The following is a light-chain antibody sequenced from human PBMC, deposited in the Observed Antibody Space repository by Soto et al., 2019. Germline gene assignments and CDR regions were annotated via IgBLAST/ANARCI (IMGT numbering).Light chain of an antibody. V-gene: IGLV1-40*01. CDR3: QSYDSSLRGQV. CDR2: DNN. J-gene: IGLJ2*01. CDR1: RSNIGAGYD. Sequence: QAVVTQPPSVSGAPGQRVTISCTGTRSNIGAGYDVHWYQQLPGTAPKLLIYDNNNRPSGVPDRFSGSKSGTSVSLAITGLQAEDEAAYYCQSYDSSLRGQVFGGGTKLTVL.